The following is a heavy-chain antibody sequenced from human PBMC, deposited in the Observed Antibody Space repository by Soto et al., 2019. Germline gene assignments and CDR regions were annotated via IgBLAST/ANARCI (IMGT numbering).Heavy chain of an antibody. CDR3: ARGDSSSSDYYYYMDV. V-gene: IGHV4-34*01. J-gene: IGHJ6*03. CDR1: GGSFSGYY. D-gene: IGHD6-6*01. Sequence: SETLSLTCAVYGGSFSGYYWSWIRQPPGEGLEWIGEINHSGSTNYNPSLKSRVTISVDTSKNQFSLKLSSVTAADTAVYYCARGDSSSSDYYYYMDVWGKGTTVTVSS. CDR2: INHSGST.